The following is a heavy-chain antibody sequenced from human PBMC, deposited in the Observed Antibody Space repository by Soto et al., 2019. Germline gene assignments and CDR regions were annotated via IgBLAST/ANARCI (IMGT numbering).Heavy chain of an antibody. CDR2: ISYDGSNK. V-gene: IGHV3-30-3*01. Sequence: QVQLVESGGGVVQPGRSLRLSCAASGFTFSSFPMHWVRQAPGKGLEWVAVISYDGSNKYYADSVKGRFTISRDNSKNTLFLQMNSLRGEGTAVYYCARRGGGYSGTYLGYFDYWGQGTLVTVSS. CDR1: GFTFSSFP. CDR3: ARRGGGYSGTYLGYFDY. J-gene: IGHJ4*02. D-gene: IGHD1-26*01.